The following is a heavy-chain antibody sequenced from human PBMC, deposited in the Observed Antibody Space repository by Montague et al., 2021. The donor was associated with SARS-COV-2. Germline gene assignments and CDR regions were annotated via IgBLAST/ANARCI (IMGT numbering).Heavy chain of an antibody. V-gene: IGHV3-30-3*01. CDR1: GFTFSSYA. J-gene: IGHJ4*02. Sequence: SLRLSCAASGFTFSSYAMHWVRQAPGKGLEWVAVISHDSNHKNSADSVKGRFTISRDNSKSTLSLQMDNLRTEDTAVYYCAREYFVNYSLDFWGQGTLVTVAS. CDR2: ISHDSNHK. CDR3: AREYFVNYSLDF. D-gene: IGHD2-21*01.